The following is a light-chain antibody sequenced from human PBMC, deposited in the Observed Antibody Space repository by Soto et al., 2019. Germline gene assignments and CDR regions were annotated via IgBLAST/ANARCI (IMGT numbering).Light chain of an antibody. Sequence: EIVLTQSPGTLSLSPGERATLSCRASQSVTTYLAWYQQHPGQAPRLLIYDASSRATGIPARFSGSGSGTEFTLTISSLQPEDFATYYCQQYDSYPLTFGGGTKVDIK. J-gene: IGKJ4*01. CDR2: DAS. CDR1: QSVTTY. CDR3: QQYDSYPLT. V-gene: IGKV3-11*01.